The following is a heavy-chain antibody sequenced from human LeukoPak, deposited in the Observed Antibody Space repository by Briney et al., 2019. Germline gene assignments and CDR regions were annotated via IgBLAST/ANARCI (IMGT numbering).Heavy chain of an antibody. J-gene: IGHJ4*02. V-gene: IGHV1-24*01. CDR3: ATNPLSGSYYDY. CDR2: FDPEDGET. CDR1: GYTLTELS. Sequence: ASVKVSCKVSGYTLTELSMHWVRQAPGKGLGWMGGFDPEDGETIYAQKFQGGVTMTEDTSTDTAYMELSSLRSEDTAVYYCATNPLSGSYYDYWGQGTLVTVSS. D-gene: IGHD1-26*01.